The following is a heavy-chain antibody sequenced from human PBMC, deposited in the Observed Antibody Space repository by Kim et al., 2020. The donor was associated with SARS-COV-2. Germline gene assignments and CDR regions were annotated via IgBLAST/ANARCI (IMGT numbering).Heavy chain of an antibody. CDR3: TTEPWTPRAFDI. J-gene: IGHJ3*02. D-gene: IGHD2-15*01. V-gene: IGHV3-15*01. Sequence: DYAAPVKGRFTISRDDSKNTLYLQMNSLKTDDTAVYYCTTEPWTPRAFDIWGQGTMVTVSS.